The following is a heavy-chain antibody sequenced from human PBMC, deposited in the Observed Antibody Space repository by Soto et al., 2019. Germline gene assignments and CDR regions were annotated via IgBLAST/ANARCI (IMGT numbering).Heavy chain of an antibody. CDR3: GRGGGWVGEASFDS. CDR1: GYTFTSYT. CDR2: INAGNGRE. V-gene: IGHV1-3*01. J-gene: IGHJ4*02. Sequence: QVQLEQSGAEVKKPGASVKVSCKTSGYTFTSYTLHWVRQAPGQGLEWMGWINAGNGREKYSQRFQDRVSLSTDKPATPAYREWRSLRSEDTAMYFWGRGGGWVGEASFDSWGQGTLVTVSS. D-gene: IGHD3-10*01.